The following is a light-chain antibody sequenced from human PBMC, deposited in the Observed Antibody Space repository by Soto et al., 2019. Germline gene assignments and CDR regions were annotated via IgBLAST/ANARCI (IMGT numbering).Light chain of an antibody. CDR3: SSYKSDSSYV. CDR2: NVN. Sequence: QSALIQPPSVSGSPGQSVTISCTGTSSDVGSYDYVSWYQQHPGTVPKPMIYNVNTRPSGVPDRFSGSKSGNTASMTISGLQAEDEADYYCSSYKSDSSYVVGSGTKLTVL. J-gene: IGLJ1*01. CDR1: SSDVGSYDY. V-gene: IGLV2-18*02.